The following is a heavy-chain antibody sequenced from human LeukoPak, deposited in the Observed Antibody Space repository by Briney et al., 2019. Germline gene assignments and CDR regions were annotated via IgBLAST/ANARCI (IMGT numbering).Heavy chain of an antibody. CDR3: ASTGQVAGTVDY. CDR1: GGSFSGYY. CDR2: INHSGST. J-gene: IGHJ4*02. V-gene: IGHV4-34*01. Sequence: PSETLSLTCAVYGGSFSGYYWSWIRQPPGKGLEWIGEINHSGSTNYNPPLKSRVTISVDTSKNQFSLKLSSVTAADTAVYYCASTGQVAGTVDYWGQGTLVTVSS. D-gene: IGHD6-19*01.